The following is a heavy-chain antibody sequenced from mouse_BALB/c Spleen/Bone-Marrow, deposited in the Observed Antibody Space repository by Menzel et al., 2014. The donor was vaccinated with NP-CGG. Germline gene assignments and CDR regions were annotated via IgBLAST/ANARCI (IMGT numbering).Heavy chain of an antibody. CDR3: ARYKVSSWDAMDY. Sequence: EVMLVESGGGLVKPGGSLKLSCAASGFTFSTYTMSWVRQTPEKRLEWVATISSGGGSIYYPDSVKGRFTISRDNAKNNLYLQMSSLRSEDTALYHCARYKVSSWDAMDYWGQGTSVTVSS. CDR2: ISSGGGSI. J-gene: IGHJ4*01. CDR1: GFTFSTYT. D-gene: IGHD1-1*01. V-gene: IGHV5-9*03.